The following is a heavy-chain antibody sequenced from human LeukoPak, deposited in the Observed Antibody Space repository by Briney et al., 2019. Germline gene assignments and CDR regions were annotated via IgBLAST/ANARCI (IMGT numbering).Heavy chain of an antibody. Sequence: SETLSLTCTVSGGSISSSSYYWGWIRQPPGKGLEWIGRIYTSGSTNYNPSLKSRVTISVDTSKNQFSLKLSSVTAADTAVYYCARLGYSYGYDDYWGQGTLVTVSS. V-gene: IGHV4-39*07. D-gene: IGHD5-18*01. J-gene: IGHJ4*02. CDR3: ARLGYSYGYDDY. CDR2: IYTSGST. CDR1: GGSISSSSYY.